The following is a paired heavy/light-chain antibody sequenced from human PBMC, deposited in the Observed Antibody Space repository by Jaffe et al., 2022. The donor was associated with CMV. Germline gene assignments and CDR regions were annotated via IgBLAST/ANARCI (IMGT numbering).Heavy chain of an antibody. Sequence: EVQLVESGGGLVQPGGSLRLSCAASGFTFSSYWMHWVRQAPGKGLVWVSRINSDGSSTSYADSVKGRFTISRDNAKNTLYLQMNSLRAEDTAVYYCARDRWELPPGRNYYYYYGMDVWGQGTTVTVSS. V-gene: IGHV3-74*01. D-gene: IGHD1-26*01. CDR2: INSDGSST. CDR1: GFTFSSYW. J-gene: IGHJ6*02. CDR3: ARDRWELPPGRNYYYYYGMDV.
Light chain of an antibody. CDR2: GKN. J-gene: IGLJ2*01. V-gene: IGLV3-19*01. CDR3: NSRDSSGFSVV. Sequence: SSELTQDPAVSVALGQTVRITCQGDSLRSYYASWYQQKPGQAPVLVIYGKNNRPSGIPDRFSGSSSGNTASLTITGAQAEDEADYYCNSRDSSGFSVVFGGGTKLTVL. CDR1: SLRSYY.